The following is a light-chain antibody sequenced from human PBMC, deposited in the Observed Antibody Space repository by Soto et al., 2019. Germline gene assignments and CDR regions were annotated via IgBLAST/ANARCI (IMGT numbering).Light chain of an antibody. Sequence: DIQMTQSPSSLSASVGDRVTITCRASQDITTYLAWYQQKPGKVPKLLIYAASTLQSAVPSRFSGSGSGTDFTLTISSLQPEDVATYYCQKYNSVPFTFGPGTKVDIK. CDR3: QKYNSVPFT. CDR2: AAS. J-gene: IGKJ3*01. CDR1: QDITTY. V-gene: IGKV1-27*01.